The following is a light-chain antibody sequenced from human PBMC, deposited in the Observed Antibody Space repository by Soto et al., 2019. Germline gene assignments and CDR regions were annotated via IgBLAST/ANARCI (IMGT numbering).Light chain of an antibody. J-gene: IGLJ2*01. CDR1: SSNIGAGYD. CDR2: GNS. CDR3: QSYDSSLSVVV. Sequence: QSVLTQPPSVSGAPGKRVTISCTGSSSNIGAGYDVHWYQQLPGTAPKLLIYGNSNRPSGVPDRFSGSKSGTSASLAITGLQAEDEADYYCQSYDSSLSVVVFGGGTKLIVL. V-gene: IGLV1-40*01.